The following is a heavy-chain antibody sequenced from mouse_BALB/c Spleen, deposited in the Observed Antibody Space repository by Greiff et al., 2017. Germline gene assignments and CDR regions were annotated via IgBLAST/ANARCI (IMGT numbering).Heavy chain of an antibody. CDR3: ARIEYGNYVYFDY. J-gene: IGHJ2*01. Sequence: EVKLLESGGGLVQPGGSLKLSCAASGFDSSRYWMSWVRQAPGKGLEWIGEINPDSSTINYTPSLKDKFIISRDNAKNTLYLQMSKVRSEDTALYYCARIEYGNYVYFDYWGQGTTLTVSS. CDR1: GFDSSRYW. V-gene: IGHV4-1*02. D-gene: IGHD2-10*02. CDR2: INPDSSTI.